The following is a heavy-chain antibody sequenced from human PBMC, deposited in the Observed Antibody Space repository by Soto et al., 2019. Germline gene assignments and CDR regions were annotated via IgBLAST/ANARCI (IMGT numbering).Heavy chain of an antibody. J-gene: IGHJ5*02. D-gene: IGHD6-19*01. V-gene: IGHV4-39*01. CDR1: GGSIGRSSYY. CDR3: ARQSSGWYNWFDP. Sequence: ASETLSLTCSVSGGSIGRSSYYWGWIRQPPGKGLEWIGSIYYSGSIYYNPSLKSRVTISVDTSKNQFSLKLSSVTAAETAVYYCARQSSGWYNWFDPWGQGTLVTVS. CDR2: IYYSGSI.